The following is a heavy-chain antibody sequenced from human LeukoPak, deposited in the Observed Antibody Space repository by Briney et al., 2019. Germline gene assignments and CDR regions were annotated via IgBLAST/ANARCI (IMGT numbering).Heavy chain of an antibody. J-gene: IGHJ4*02. CDR1: GGSISSRSYY. CDR2: IYYSGST. CDR3: ARGDCDGTSCYYFDY. Sequence: SETLSLTCTVSGGSISSRSYYWGWIRQPPGKGLEWIGNIYYSGSTYYNPSLKSRVTMSVDTSKNQFSLKLSSVTAADTAVYYCARGDCDGTSCYYFDYWGQGTLVTVSS. V-gene: IGHV4-39*01. D-gene: IGHD2-2*01.